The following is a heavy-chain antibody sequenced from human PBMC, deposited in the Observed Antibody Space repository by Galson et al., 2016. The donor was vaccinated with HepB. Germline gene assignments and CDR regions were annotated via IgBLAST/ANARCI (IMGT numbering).Heavy chain of an antibody. Sequence: LRLSCAASGFTFSSYGMHWVRQAPGKGLEWAAVIWYDGSNKYYADSVKGRFTISRDNSKNTPYLQMNSLRAEDTAVYYCARGQWLALYYIDVWGKGTTVTVSS. D-gene: IGHD6-19*01. CDR3: ARGQWLALYYIDV. J-gene: IGHJ6*03. CDR1: GFTFSSYG. CDR2: IWYDGSNK. V-gene: IGHV3-33*01.